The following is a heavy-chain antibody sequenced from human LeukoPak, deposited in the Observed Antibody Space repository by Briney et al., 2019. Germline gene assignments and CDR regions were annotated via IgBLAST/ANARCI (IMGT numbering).Heavy chain of an antibody. CDR1: GFTFSSYA. D-gene: IGHD3-10*01. CDR2: ISGSGGST. V-gene: IGHV3-23*01. J-gene: IGHJ6*02. CDR3: AKLLSKPSGPLNYYYYGMDV. Sequence: PGGSLRLSCAASGFTFSSYAMSWVRQAPGKGLEWVSAISGSGGSTYYADSVKGRFTISRDNSKNTLYLQMNSLRAEDTAVYYCAKLLSKPSGPLNYYYYGMDVWGQGTTVTVSS.